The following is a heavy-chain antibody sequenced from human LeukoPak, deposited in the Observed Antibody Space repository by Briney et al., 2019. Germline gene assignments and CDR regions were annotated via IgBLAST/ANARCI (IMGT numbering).Heavy chain of an antibody. CDR1: GYTFTSYG. J-gene: IGHJ4*02. CDR3: ARVYIDYGALDY. Sequence: SVKVSCKASGYTFTSYGISWVRQAPGQGLEWMGRIIPILGIANYAQKFQGRVTITADKSTSTAYMELSSLRSEDTAVYYCARVYIDYGALDYWGQGTLVTVSS. D-gene: IGHD4-17*01. CDR2: IIPILGIA. V-gene: IGHV1-69*04.